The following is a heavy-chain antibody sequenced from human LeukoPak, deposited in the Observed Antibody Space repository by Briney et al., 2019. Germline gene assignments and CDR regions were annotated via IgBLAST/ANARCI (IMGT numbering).Heavy chain of an antibody. J-gene: IGHJ2*01. CDR1: GFRFSNYG. CDR2: ITGSGGST. D-gene: IGHD1-26*01. V-gene: IGHV3-23*01. Sequence: HPGGSLRLSCAASGFRFSNYGMSWVRQAPGKGLAWVSSITGSGGSTRVDSVKDRFTISRDNSKNPLYLQMNSLRADDTAVYFCAKNLLGSESFSWHFDLWGRGTLVTVSS. CDR3: AKNLLGSESFSWHFDL.